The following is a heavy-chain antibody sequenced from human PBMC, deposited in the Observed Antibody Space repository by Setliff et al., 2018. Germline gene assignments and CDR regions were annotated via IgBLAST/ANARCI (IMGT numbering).Heavy chain of an antibody. CDR1: GGSITNSY. Sequence: SETLSLTCTVSGGSITNSYWSWIRQPPGNGLEWIAYIFPTAGAIYNPSLKSRVTVSMDTSKNQFSLNLYSVTAADTAVYYCARAFDSSGYYGESHTHYFDNWGQGTLVTVSS. D-gene: IGHD3-22*01. CDR3: ARAFDSSGYYGESHTHYFDN. V-gene: IGHV4-4*08. J-gene: IGHJ4*02. CDR2: IFPTAGA.